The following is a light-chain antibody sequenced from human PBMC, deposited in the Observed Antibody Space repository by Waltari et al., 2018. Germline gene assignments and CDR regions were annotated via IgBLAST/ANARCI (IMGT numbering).Light chain of an antibody. J-gene: IGKJ1*01. V-gene: IGKV1-5*01. CDR1: QSISGW. Sequence: DIQMTQSPSTLSASVGDRVTITCRASQSISGWLAWYQQKPGKAPKLLIYDASSLESGVPSRFSGSRSGTEFTLTIDSLQPDDFATYYCQQYNRFSPFGQGTNVEVK. CDR3: QQYNRFSP. CDR2: DAS.